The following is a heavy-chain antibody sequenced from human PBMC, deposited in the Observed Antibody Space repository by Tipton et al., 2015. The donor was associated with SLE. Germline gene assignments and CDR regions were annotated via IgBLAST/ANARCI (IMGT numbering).Heavy chain of an antibody. D-gene: IGHD6-19*01. CDR1: GFTFSSYA. CDR3: ARLDPVYTSGSDY. J-gene: IGHJ4*02. V-gene: IGHV3-7*03. CDR2: IKQDGSEK. Sequence: SLRLSCSASGFTFSSYAMSWVRQAPGKGLEWVANIKQDGSEKYYVDSVKGRFTISRDNAKNSLYLQMNSLGAEDTAVYYCARLDPVYTSGSDYWGQGTLVTVSS.